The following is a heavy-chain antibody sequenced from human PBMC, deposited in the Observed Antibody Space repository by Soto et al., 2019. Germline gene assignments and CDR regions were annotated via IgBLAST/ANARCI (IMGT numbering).Heavy chain of an antibody. CDR2: LIPYNGDR. V-gene: IGHV1-18*01. CDR3: VRDASSGYRGWWDP. CDR1: CYPFTSYG. D-gene: IGHD5-12*01. Sequence: SCKASCYPFTSYGISWVRQAPGQGLEWMGLLIPYNGDRIYAQKFQGRVILTTDTATNTAYMELGSLRSDDTAVYYCVRDASSGYRGWWDPWGQGTLVTVSS. J-gene: IGHJ5*02.